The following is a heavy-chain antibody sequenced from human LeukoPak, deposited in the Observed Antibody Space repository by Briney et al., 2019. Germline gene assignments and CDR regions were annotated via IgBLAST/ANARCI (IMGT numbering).Heavy chain of an antibody. V-gene: IGHV1-46*01. D-gene: IGHD1-26*01. CDR1: GYTFTSYY. CDR2: INPSGGST. Sequence: ASVKVSCKASGYTFTSYYMHWVRQAPGQGLEWMGIINPSGGSTSYAQKFQGRVTMTRDTSTSTVYMELSSLRSEDTAVYYCARDPVGATLYCYYGMDVWGQGTTVTVSS. CDR3: ARDPVGATLYCYYGMDV. J-gene: IGHJ6*02.